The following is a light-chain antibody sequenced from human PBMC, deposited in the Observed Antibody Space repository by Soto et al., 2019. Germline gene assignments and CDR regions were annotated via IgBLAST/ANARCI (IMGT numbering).Light chain of an antibody. Sequence: EIVLTQSPGTLSLSPGERATLSCRASQSVSSSYLAWYQHKPGQAPRLLIYGASSRATGIPDRFSGSGSGTDFTLTIIRMEPEDFAVYYCQQYGSSPSLTFGGGTKVEIK. CDR3: QQYGSSPSLT. CDR1: QSVSSSY. J-gene: IGKJ4*01. CDR2: GAS. V-gene: IGKV3-20*01.